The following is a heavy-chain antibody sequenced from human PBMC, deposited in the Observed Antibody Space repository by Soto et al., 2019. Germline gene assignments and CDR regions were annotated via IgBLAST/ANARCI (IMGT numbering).Heavy chain of an antibody. CDR3: ARVQAGYYYYYGMDV. J-gene: IGHJ6*02. Sequence: SETLSLTCTVSGGSISSHYWSWIRQPPGKGLEWIGYIYYSGSTNYNPSLKSRVTISVDTSKNQFSLKLSSVTAADTAVYYCARVQAGYYYYYGMDVWGQGTTVTVSS. CDR2: IYYSGST. CDR1: GGSISSHY. D-gene: IGHD6-13*01. V-gene: IGHV4-59*11.